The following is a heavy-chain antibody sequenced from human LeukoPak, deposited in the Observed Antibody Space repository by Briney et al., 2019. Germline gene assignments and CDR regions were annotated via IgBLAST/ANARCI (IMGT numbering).Heavy chain of an antibody. V-gene: IGHV3-23*01. D-gene: IGHD6-13*01. CDR3: AKLRAGQQLVVHPTSGLPY. J-gene: IGHJ4*02. CDR1: GFTFSSYG. CDR2: ISGSGGST. Sequence: PGGSLRLSCAGSGFTFSSYGMSWVRQAPGKGLEWVSAISGSGGSTYYADSVKGRFTISRDNSKNTLYLQMNSLRAEDTAVYYCAKLRAGQQLVVHPTSGLPYWGQGTLVTVSS.